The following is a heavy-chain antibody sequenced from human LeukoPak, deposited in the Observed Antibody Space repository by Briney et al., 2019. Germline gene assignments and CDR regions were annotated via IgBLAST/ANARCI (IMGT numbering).Heavy chain of an antibody. CDR2: ISTSGTTI. CDR1: GFTFSSYE. Sequence: GGSLRLSCAASGFTFSSYEMNWVRQAPGKGLEWVSYISTSGTTIQYADSVKGRFTISRDNAKNSLYLQMNSLRAEDTAVYYCARKVGSFDYWGQGTLVTVSS. D-gene: IGHD1-26*01. J-gene: IGHJ4*02. CDR3: ARKVGSFDY. V-gene: IGHV3-48*03.